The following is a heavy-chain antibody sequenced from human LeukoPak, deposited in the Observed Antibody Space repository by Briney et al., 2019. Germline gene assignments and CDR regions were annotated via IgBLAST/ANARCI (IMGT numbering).Heavy chain of an antibody. CDR1: GGTFSSYA. CDR3: AISYYDFWSGYYYFDY. V-gene: IGHV1-69*13. CDR2: IIPIFGTA. D-gene: IGHD3-3*01. Sequence: SVKVSCKASGGTFSSYAISWVRQAPGQGLECMGGIIPIFGTANYAQKFQGRVTITADESTSTAYMELSSLRSEDTAVYYCAISYYDFWSGYYYFDYWGQGTLVTVSS. J-gene: IGHJ4*02.